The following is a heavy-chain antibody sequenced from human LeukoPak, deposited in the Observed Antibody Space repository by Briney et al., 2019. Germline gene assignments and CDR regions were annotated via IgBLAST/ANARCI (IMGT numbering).Heavy chain of an antibody. V-gene: IGHV1-2*02. CDR1: GYTFTGYY. D-gene: IGHD6-6*01. Sequence: ASVKVSCKASGYTFTGYYMHWVRQAPGQGLEWMGYINSNSGATNYAQKFQGRVTMTRDTSMSTAYMELSRLTSDDTAVYYCARAEAIAARPTVDYWGQGTLVTVSS. CDR3: ARAEAIAARPTVDY. CDR2: INSNSGAT. J-gene: IGHJ4*02.